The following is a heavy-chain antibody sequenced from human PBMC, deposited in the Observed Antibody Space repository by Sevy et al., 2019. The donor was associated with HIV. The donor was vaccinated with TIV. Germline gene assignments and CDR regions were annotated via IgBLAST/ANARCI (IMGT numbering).Heavy chain of an antibody. J-gene: IGHJ6*02. Sequence: GGSLRLSCAASGFIFSTYTMTWVRQAPGKGLEWVSGISGSGGSTYYADSLKGRFTIFRDNSKNTVYLQMNSLRAEDTAAYYCAKGDRTFYDLEVWGQGTTVTVSS. CDR1: GFIFSTYT. V-gene: IGHV3-23*01. CDR3: AKGDRTFYDLEV. D-gene: IGHD2-15*01. CDR2: ISGSGGST.